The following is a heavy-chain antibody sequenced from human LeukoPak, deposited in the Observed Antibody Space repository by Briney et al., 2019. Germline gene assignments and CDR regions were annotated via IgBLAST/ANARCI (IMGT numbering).Heavy chain of an antibody. CDR3: ARVTKRGYSYGYSDY. CDR1: GGTFSSYA. Sequence: SVKVSCKASGGTFSSYAISWVRQAPGQGLEWMGRSIPILGIANYAQKFQGRVTITADKSTSTAYMELSSLRSEDTAVYYCARVTKRGYSYGYSDYWGQGTLVTVSS. V-gene: IGHV1-69*04. J-gene: IGHJ4*02. D-gene: IGHD5-18*01. CDR2: SIPILGIA.